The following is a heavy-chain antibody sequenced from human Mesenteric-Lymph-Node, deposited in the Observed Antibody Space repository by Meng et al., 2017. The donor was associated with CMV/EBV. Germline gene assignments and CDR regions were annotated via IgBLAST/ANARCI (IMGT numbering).Heavy chain of an antibody. J-gene: IGHJ2*01. D-gene: IGHD3-10*01. V-gene: IGHV3-21*01. CDR3: ARDANYYGSGSYYNTFDL. CDR1: TFGSYS. CDR2: ISSSSSYI. Sequence: TFGSYSNNWVRQDPGKGLEWVSSISSSSSYIYYADSVKGRFTISRDNAKNSLYLQMNSLRAEDTAVYYCARDANYYGSGSYYNTFDLWGRGTLVTVSS.